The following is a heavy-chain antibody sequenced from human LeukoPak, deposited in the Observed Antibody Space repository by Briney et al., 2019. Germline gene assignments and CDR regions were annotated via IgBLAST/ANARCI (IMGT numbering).Heavy chain of an antibody. CDR2: LKQDGSEK. V-gene: IGHV3-7*01. CDR3: ARDYSNYLKSPYYYYYYMDV. CDR1: GFTFSSYW. J-gene: IGHJ6*03. D-gene: IGHD4-11*01. Sequence: GGSLRLSCAASGFTFSSYWMSWVRQAPGKGLEWVANLKQDGSEKYYVDSVKGRFTISRDNAKNSLYLQMNSLRAEDTAVYYCARDYSNYLKSPYYYYYYMDVWGKGTTVTVSS.